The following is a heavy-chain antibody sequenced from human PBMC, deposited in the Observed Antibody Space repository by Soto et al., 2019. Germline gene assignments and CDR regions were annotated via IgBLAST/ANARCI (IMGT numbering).Heavy chain of an antibody. Sequence: SETLSLTCTVSGGSISSSSYYWGWIRQPPGKGLEWIGSIYYSGSTYYNPSLKSRVTISVDTSKNQFSLKLSSVTAADTAVYYCARENFWSGYYLDYWGQGTLVTVSS. CDR2: IYYSGST. D-gene: IGHD3-3*01. CDR3: ARENFWSGYYLDY. J-gene: IGHJ4*02. CDR1: GGSISSSSYY. V-gene: IGHV4-39*02.